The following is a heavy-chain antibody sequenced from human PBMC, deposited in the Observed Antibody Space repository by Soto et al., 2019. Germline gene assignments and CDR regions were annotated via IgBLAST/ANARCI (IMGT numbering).Heavy chain of an antibody. J-gene: IGHJ4*02. V-gene: IGHV3-48*01. CDR2: ISSSSSTI. Sequence: EVQLVESGGGLVQPGGSLRLSCAASGFTFSSYSLNWVRQAPGKGLEWVSDISSSSSTIYYADSVKRRFTISRDNAKNSLYLQMNSLRAEDTAVYYCARDTGYSYGPLDYWGQGTLVTVSS. CDR1: GFTFSSYS. D-gene: IGHD5-18*01. CDR3: ARDTGYSYGPLDY.